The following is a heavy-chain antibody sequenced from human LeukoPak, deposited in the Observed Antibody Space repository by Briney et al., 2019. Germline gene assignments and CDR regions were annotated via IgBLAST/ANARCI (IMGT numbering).Heavy chain of an antibody. CDR3: AKGGSYYYDSSGYYNY. J-gene: IGHJ4*02. CDR1: GFTFSSYA. CDR2: ISGSGGST. D-gene: IGHD3-22*01. V-gene: IGHV3-23*01. Sequence: GGSLKLSCAASGFTFSSYAMSWVRQAPGKGLEWVSAISGSGGSTYYAGSVKGRFTISRDNSKNTLYLQMNSLRAEDTAVYYCAKGGSYYYDSSGYYNYWGQGTLVTVSS.